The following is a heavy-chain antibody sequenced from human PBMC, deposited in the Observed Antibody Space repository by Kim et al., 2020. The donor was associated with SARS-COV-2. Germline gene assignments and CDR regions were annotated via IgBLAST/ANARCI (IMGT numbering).Heavy chain of an antibody. J-gene: IGHJ4*02. V-gene: IGHV4-59*13. D-gene: IGHD3-22*01. Sequence: SETLSLTCTVSGGSISSYYWSWIRQPPGKGLEWIGYIYYSGSTNYNPSLKSRVTISVDTSKNQFSLKLSSVTAADTAVYYCAGAAYYYDSTTPNYWGQGT. CDR1: GGSISSYY. CDR3: AGAAYYYDSTTPNY. CDR2: IYYSGST.